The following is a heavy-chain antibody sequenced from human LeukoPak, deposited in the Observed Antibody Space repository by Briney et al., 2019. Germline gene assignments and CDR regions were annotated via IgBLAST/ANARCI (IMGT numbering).Heavy chain of an antibody. CDR2: IYPDDSKT. Sequence: GESLKISCKGSGYTFDGYWIGWVRQMPGEGLEWMGIIYPDDSKTIYSPSFQGQVTISADKSISTAYLQWSSLKASDTAMYYCARHAPPRLIDWFDPWGQGTLVTASS. J-gene: IGHJ5*02. CDR1: GYTFDGYW. D-gene: IGHD3-22*01. CDR3: ARHAPPRLIDWFDP. V-gene: IGHV5-51*01.